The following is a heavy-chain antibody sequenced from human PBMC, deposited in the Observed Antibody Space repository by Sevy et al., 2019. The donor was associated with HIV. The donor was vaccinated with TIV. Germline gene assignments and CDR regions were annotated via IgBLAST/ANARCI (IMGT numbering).Heavy chain of an antibody. CDR2: IRSKAYGGTT. CDR1: GFTFGDYA. V-gene: IGHV3-49*04. CDR3: TRDPGPYYYDSSGYSPEGY. J-gene: IGHJ4*02. D-gene: IGHD3-22*01. Sequence: GGSLRLSCTASGFTFGDYAMSWVRQAPGKGLEWVGFIRSKAYGGTTEYAASVKGRFTISRDDSKSIAYLQMNSLKTEDTAVYYCTRDPGPYYYDSSGYSPEGYWGQGTLVTVSS.